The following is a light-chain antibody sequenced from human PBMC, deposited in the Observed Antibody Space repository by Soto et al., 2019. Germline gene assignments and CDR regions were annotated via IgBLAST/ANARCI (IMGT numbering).Light chain of an antibody. V-gene: IGKV3-11*01. Sequence: EIVLTQSPATLSLSPGERATLSCTASQSVSYSLAWYQQKPGQAPRLLIYDASNRATSIPARFSGSGSGTDFTLTISSLEPEDFAVYYCQQRSNWPPTFGQGTKLEIK. CDR3: QQRSNWPPT. J-gene: IGKJ2*01. CDR2: DAS. CDR1: QSVSYS.